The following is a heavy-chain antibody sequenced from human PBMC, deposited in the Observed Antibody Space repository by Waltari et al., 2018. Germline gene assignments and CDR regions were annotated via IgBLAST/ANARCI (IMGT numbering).Heavy chain of an antibody. D-gene: IGHD3-16*01. Sequence: QVQLQESGPGLVKPSETLSLTCTVSGYSISSGYYWGWIRQPPGKGLEWIGSIYHSGSTYYNPSLKSRVTISVDTSKNQFSLKLSSVTAADTAVYYCATWGDRDWYFDLWGRGTLVTVSS. CDR1: GYSISSGYY. CDR3: ATWGDRDWYFDL. J-gene: IGHJ2*01. V-gene: IGHV4-38-2*02. CDR2: IYHSGST.